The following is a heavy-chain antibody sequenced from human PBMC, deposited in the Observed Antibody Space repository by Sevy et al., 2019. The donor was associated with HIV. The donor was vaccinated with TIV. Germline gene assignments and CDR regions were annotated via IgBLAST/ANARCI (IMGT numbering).Heavy chain of an antibody. CDR2: IYYSGRT. Sequence: SETLSLTCTVSGGSISSYYWSWIRQPPGKGLEWIGYIYYSGRTNYNPSLKRRVTISEELSKTQLSLNLSSVTAADTAVSYCARGAPYYYYGMDVWGQGTTVTVSS. J-gene: IGHJ6*02. CDR1: GGSISSYY. V-gene: IGHV4-59*01. CDR3: ARGAPYYYYGMDV.